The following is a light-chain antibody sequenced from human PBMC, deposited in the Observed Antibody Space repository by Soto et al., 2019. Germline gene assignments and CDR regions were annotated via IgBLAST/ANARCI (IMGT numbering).Light chain of an antibody. CDR1: SSDVGGYNY. J-gene: IGLJ1*01. Sequence: QSALTQPPSASGSPGQSVTISCTGTSSDVGGYNYVSWYQQYPGKVPKLMVYEVNKRPSGVPDRFSGSKSGNTASLTVSGLQADYEADYYFPSDAVCNNVFGTWTKLTVL. CDR3: PSDAVCNNV. V-gene: IGLV2-8*01. CDR2: EVN.